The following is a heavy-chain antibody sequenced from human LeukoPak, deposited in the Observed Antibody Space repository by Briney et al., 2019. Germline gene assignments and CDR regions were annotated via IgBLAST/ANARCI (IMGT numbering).Heavy chain of an antibody. J-gene: IGHJ4*02. CDR2: ISYDGSNK. Sequence: GGCLRLSCAASGFTFSSYGMHWVRQAPGKGLEWVAVISYDGSNKYYADSVKGRFTISRDNSKNTLYLQMNSLRAEDTAVYYCAKDLARTGSLWGQGTLVTVSS. CDR1: GFTFSSYG. CDR3: AKDLARTGSL. V-gene: IGHV3-30*18. D-gene: IGHD1-1*01.